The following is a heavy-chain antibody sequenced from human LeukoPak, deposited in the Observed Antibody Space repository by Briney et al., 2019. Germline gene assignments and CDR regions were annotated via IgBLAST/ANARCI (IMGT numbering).Heavy chain of an antibody. CDR3: ARNPVTGENPKLDY. V-gene: IGHV4-31*03. Sequence: SQTLSLTCTVSGGSISSGGYYWSWIRQHPGKGLEWIGYIYYSGSTYYNPSLKSRVTISVDTSKNQFSLKLTSVTAADTAVYYCARNPVTGENPKLDYWGQGTLVTVSS. CDR1: GGSISSGGYY. CDR2: IYYSGST. J-gene: IGHJ4*02. D-gene: IGHD6-19*01.